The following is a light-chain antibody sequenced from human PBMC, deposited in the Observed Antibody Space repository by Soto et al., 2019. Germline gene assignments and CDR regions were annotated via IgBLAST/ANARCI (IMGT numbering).Light chain of an antibody. Sequence: QSALTHPASVSGSPGQSITISCTGTSSDVGAYNSVSWYQQHPGKAPKLIIYDVSTRPSGISDRFSGSKSGNTASLTISGLQAEDESDYYCSSYTTSVTYVFGTGTKLTVL. CDR3: SSYTTSVTYV. V-gene: IGLV2-14*01. CDR2: DVS. J-gene: IGLJ1*01. CDR1: SSDVGAYNS.